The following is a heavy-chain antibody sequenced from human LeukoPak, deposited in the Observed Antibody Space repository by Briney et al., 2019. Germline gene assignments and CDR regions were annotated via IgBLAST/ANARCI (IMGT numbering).Heavy chain of an antibody. CDR2: IIPIFGTA. J-gene: IGHJ6*04. Sequence: SSVKVSCKASGGTFSSYAIGWVRQAPGQGLEWMGGIIPIFGTANYAQKFQGRVTITADESTSTAYMELSSLRSEDTAVYHCARDDIVVVPAAQRTYYYYGMDVWGKGTTVTVSS. V-gene: IGHV1-69*13. D-gene: IGHD2-2*01. CDR1: GGTFSSYA. CDR3: ARDDIVVVPAAQRTYYYYGMDV.